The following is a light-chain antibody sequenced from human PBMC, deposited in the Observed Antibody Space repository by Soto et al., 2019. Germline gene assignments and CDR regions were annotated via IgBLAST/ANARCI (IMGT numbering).Light chain of an antibody. CDR3: SSYTNNTPRLV. J-gene: IGLJ2*01. CDR1: SSDVGGYNY. CDR2: DVN. Sequence: QPVLTQPASVSGSPGQSITISCTGTSSDVGGYNYVSWYQHHPDKAPKLMIYDVNNRPSGVSNRFSGSKSGNTASLTVSWLQAADEAAYYCSSYTNNTPRLVFGGGTKVTVL. V-gene: IGLV2-14*03.